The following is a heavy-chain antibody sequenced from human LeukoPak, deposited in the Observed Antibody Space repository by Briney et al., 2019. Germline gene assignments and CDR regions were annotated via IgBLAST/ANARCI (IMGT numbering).Heavy chain of an antibody. D-gene: IGHD2-15*01. Sequence: SETLSLTCAVSGGSISSGGYSWSWIRQPPGKGLEWIGYIYYSGSTNYNPSLKSRVTISVDTSKNQFSLKLSSVTAADTAVYYCAREKSPDYCSGGSCYFDYWGQGTLVTVSS. J-gene: IGHJ4*02. CDR2: IYYSGST. CDR3: AREKSPDYCSGGSCYFDY. V-gene: IGHV4-61*08. CDR1: GGSISSGGYS.